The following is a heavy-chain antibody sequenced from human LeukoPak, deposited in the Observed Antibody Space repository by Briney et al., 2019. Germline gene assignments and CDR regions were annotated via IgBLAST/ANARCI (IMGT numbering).Heavy chain of an antibody. Sequence: PGRSLRLSCAASGFTFDDYAMHWVRQAPGKGLEWVSGISWNSGSIGYADSVKGRFTISRDNAKNSLYLQMNSLRAEDTALYYCAKTLSGGYDSSGYPFDYWGQGTLVTVSS. CDR1: GFTFDDYA. D-gene: IGHD3-22*01. J-gene: IGHJ4*02. CDR2: ISWNSGSI. V-gene: IGHV3-9*01. CDR3: AKTLSGGYDSSGYPFDY.